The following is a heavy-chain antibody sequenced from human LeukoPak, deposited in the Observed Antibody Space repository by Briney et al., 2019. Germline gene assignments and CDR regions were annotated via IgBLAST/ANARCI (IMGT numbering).Heavy chain of an antibody. CDR2: ISGSGGST. D-gene: IGHD6-6*01. CDR1: GFTFSSYA. V-gene: IGHV3-23*01. J-gene: IGHJ4*02. Sequence: GGSLRLSCAASGFTFSSYAMSWVRQAPGKGLEWVSAISGSGGSTYYADSVKGRFTISRDNSKNTLYLQMNSLRAEDTAVYYCARETPAWAARHGGLDYWGQGTLVTVSS. CDR3: ARETPAWAARHGGLDY.